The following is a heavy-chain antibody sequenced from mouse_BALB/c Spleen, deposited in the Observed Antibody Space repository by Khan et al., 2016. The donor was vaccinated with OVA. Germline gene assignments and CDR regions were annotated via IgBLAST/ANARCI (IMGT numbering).Heavy chain of an antibody. Sequence: VQLQQSGAEFVKPGASVKLSCTASGFNIKDTYMHWVKQRPEQGLEWIGRIDPANGYTKYDPQFPGKATITADTSSNTAYLHLNSLTSEDTAVYYCARITYCDGSYWGQGTLVTVSA. CDR1: GFNIKDTY. V-gene: IGHV14-3*02. J-gene: IGHJ3*01. D-gene: IGHD2-13*01. CDR2: IDPANGYT. CDR3: ARITYCDGSY.